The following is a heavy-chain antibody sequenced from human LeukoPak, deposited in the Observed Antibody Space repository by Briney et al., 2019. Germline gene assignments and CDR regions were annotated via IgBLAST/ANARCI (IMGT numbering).Heavy chain of an antibody. V-gene: IGHV3-23*01. CDR3: ARDSRYDSSGHAP. J-gene: IGHJ5*02. D-gene: IGHD3-22*01. Sequence: GGSLRLSCSASGFTFSSYAMSLVRQAPGKGLEVVSAISGSGGSTYYADSVKGRFTISRDNSKNTLYLQMNSLRAEDTAVYYCARDSRYDSSGHAPWGQGSLVTVSS. CDR2: ISGSGGST. CDR1: GFTFSSYA.